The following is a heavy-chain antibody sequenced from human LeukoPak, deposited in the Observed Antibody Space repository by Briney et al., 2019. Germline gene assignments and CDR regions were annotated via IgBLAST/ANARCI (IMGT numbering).Heavy chain of an antibody. CDR3: AREKEGYCSGTSCYLDYYYYYMDV. J-gene: IGHJ6*03. CDR2: ISSSGSTI. CDR1: GFTFSSYE. D-gene: IGHD2-2*01. Sequence: GGSLRLSCAASGFTFSSYEMNWVRQAPGKGLEWVSYISSSGSTIYYADSVKGRFTISRDNAKNSLYLQMNSLRAEDTAVYYCAREKEGYCSGTSCYLDYYYYYMDVWGKGTTVTISS. V-gene: IGHV3-48*03.